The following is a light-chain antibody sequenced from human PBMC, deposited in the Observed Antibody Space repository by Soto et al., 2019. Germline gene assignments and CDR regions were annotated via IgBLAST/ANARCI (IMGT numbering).Light chain of an antibody. Sequence: ETVMTQSPATLSVSPGERATLSCRASQSVSTNLAWYQQRLGQAPRLLIYGASTRATDIPDRFSGSGSGTEFTLTIRSLQSEDFAVYFCQQDSNWPPAGTFGQGTKVVIK. J-gene: IGKJ1*01. CDR1: QSVSTN. CDR2: GAS. V-gene: IGKV3D-15*01. CDR3: QQDSNWPPAGT.